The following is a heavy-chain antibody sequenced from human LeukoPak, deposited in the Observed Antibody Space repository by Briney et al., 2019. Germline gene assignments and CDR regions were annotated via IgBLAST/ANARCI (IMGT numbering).Heavy chain of an antibody. J-gene: IGHJ6*03. CDR2: ISSSSSNI. V-gene: IGHV3-48*01. CDR1: GYTFSIYS. CDR3: ARDRYAYMDV. Sequence: VGSLRLSRAASGYTFSIYSMNWVRQARGKGLEWVSYISSSSSNIYYADSVKGRFTISRDNDKNSLYLQMNSLRAEDTAVYYCARDRYAYMDVWGKGTTVTVSS. D-gene: IGHD5-12*01.